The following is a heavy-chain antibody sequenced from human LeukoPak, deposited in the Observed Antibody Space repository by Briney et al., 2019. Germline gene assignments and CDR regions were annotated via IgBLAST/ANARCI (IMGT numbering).Heavy chain of an antibody. Sequence: NPSETLSLTCAVSGGSISSTAYSWSWIRQPPGKGLEWIGYIYHSGSTYYNPSLKSRVTISVDRSKNQFSLKLGSVTAADTAVYYCARAPERRGWFDPWGQGTLVTVSS. V-gene: IGHV4-30-2*01. D-gene: IGHD1-1*01. CDR1: GGSISSTAYS. CDR2: IYHSGST. J-gene: IGHJ5*02. CDR3: ARAPERRGWFDP.